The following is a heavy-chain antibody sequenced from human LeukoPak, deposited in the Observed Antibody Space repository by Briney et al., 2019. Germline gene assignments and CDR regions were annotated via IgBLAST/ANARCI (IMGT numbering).Heavy chain of an antibody. Sequence: PGGSLRLSCAASRFTFSSYGMHWVRQAPGKGLEWVAVTTYEGTNKYYADSVKGRFTISRDNSKNTLYLHMNSLRAEDTAVYYCAKDNGDCSGGSCYYTDNWGQGTLVTFSS. V-gene: IGHV3-30*18. CDR2: TTYEGTNK. D-gene: IGHD2-15*01. J-gene: IGHJ4*02. CDR3: AKDNGDCSGGSCYYTDN. CDR1: RFTFSSYG.